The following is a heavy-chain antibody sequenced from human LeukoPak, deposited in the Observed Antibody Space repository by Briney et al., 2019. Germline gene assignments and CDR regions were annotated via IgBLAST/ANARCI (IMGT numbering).Heavy chain of an antibody. CDR3: ARARGYSYGYSDY. D-gene: IGHD5-18*01. Sequence: GASVTVSCKASGYIFTNYDINWVRQATGQGLEWMGWMNPNSGNTGFAQKFQGRVTMTRNTSKSTAYMELSSLTSEDWAVYYCARARGYSYGYSDYWGQGTLVTVSS. CDR1: GYIFTNYD. J-gene: IGHJ4*02. V-gene: IGHV1-8*01. CDR2: MNPNSGNT.